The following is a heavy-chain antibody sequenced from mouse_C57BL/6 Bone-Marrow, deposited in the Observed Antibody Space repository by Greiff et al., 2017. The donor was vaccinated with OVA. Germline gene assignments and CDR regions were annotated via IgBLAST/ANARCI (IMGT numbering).Heavy chain of an antibody. V-gene: IGHV14-4*01. Sequence: VQLQQSGAELVRPGASVKLSCTASGFNIKDDYMHWVKQRPEQGLEWIGWIDPENGDTEYASKFQGKATITADTSSNTAYLQLSSLTSEDTAVYYCTTAWDYFDDWGQGTTLTVSS. CDR1: GFNIKDDY. D-gene: IGHD4-1*01. J-gene: IGHJ2*01. CDR2: IDPENGDT. CDR3: TTAWDYFDD.